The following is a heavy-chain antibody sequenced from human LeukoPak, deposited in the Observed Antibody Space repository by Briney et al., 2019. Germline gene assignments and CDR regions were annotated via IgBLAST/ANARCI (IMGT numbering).Heavy chain of an antibody. CDR2: ISSSSSYI. CDR1: GFTFSSYS. J-gene: IGHJ4*02. CDR3: ARKGRYSSGWYVV. D-gene: IGHD6-19*01. V-gene: IGHV3-21*01. Sequence: PGGSLRLSCAASGFTFSSYSMNWVRQAPGKGLEWVSSISSSSSYIYYADSVKGRFTISRDNTKNSLYLQMNSLRAEDTAVYYCARKGRYSSGWYVVWGQGTLVTVSS.